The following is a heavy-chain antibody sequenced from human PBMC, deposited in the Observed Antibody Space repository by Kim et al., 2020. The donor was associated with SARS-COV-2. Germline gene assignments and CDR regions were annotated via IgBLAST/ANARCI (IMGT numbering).Heavy chain of an antibody. CDR1: GGTFSSYA. CDR3: ARGGCGGDCYDYYYYYGMDV. V-gene: IGHV1-69*13. Sequence: SVKVSCKASGGTFSSYAIIWVRQAPGQGLEWMGGIIPIFGTANYAQKFQGRVTITADESTSTAYMELSSLRSEDTAVYYCARGGCGGDCYDYYYYYGMDVWGQGTTVTVSS. J-gene: IGHJ6*02. D-gene: IGHD2-21*02. CDR2: IIPIFGTA.